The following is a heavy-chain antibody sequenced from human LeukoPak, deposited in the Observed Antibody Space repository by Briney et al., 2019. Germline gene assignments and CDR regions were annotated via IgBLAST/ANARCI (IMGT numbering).Heavy chain of an antibody. CDR1: GGTFSSYA. Sequence: ASVKVSCKASGGTFSSYAISWVRQAPGQGLEWMGWISAYNGNTNYAQKLQGRVTMTTDTSTSTAYMELRSLRSDDTAVYYCARVRGGRSGSYFDYWGQGTLVTVSS. J-gene: IGHJ4*03. V-gene: IGHV1-18*01. CDR2: ISAYNGNT. CDR3: ARVRGGRSGSYFDY. D-gene: IGHD1-26*01.